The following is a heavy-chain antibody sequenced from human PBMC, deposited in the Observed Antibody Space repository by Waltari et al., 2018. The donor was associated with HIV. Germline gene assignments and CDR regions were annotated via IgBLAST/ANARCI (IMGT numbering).Heavy chain of an antibody. Sequence: EVQLVDSGGGLVKPGGSLRLSCVVSGFIFSDYTMTWVRQVPGKGLEWVSSISGSSSYKYYAGSGRGRFTVSRDNAKNSLFLQMTTLGTEDTAVYYCARDLGKAPIAIHYSGLDVWGPGTTVTVSS. CDR3: ARDLGKAPIAIHYSGLDV. CDR1: GFIFSDYT. D-gene: IGHD2-21*01. CDR2: ISGSSSYK. J-gene: IGHJ6*02. V-gene: IGHV3-21*01.